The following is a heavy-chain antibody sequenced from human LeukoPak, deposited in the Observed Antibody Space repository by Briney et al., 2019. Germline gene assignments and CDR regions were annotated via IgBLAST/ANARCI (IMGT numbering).Heavy chain of an antibody. CDR3: ARHLGQSGGATVAGTQERGWDWAFDI. J-gene: IGHJ3*02. D-gene: IGHD6-19*01. V-gene: IGHV4-34*01. CDR2: INHSGST. Sequence: SETLSLTCAVYGGSFSGYYWSWIRQPPGKGLEWIGEINHSGSTNYNPSLKSRVTISVDTSKNQFSLKLSSVTAADTAVYYCARHLGQSGGATVAGTQERGWDWAFDIWGQGTMVTVSS. CDR1: GGSFSGYY.